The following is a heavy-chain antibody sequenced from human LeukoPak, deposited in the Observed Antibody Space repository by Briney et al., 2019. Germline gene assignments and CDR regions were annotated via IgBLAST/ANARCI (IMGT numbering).Heavy chain of an antibody. CDR2: IYPGDSDT. CDR3: ARRVAVAGIEYFDY. V-gene: IGHV5-51*01. J-gene: IGHJ4*02. D-gene: IGHD6-19*01. CDR1: GYSFTSYW. Sequence: GESLKISCKGSGYSFTSYWIGRVRQMPGKGLEWMGIIYPGDSDTRYSPSFQGQVTISAVKSISTAYLQWSSLKASDTAMYYCARRVAVAGIEYFDYWGQGTLVTVSS.